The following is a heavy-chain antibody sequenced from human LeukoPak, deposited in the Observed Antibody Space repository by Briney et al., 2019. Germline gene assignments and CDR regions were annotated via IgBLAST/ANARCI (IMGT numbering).Heavy chain of an antibody. CDR2: IEQDGSVN. Sequence: GGSLRLSCAASRLAFSYYWMSCGRQAPGNGLEWVANIEQDGSVNHYVDSVKGRFTVSRDNAKNSLYLQMNSLRDEETAVYSCAVYYSSGPIAYWGQGTLVTVSS. CDR1: RLAFSYYW. CDR3: AVYYSSGPIAY. J-gene: IGHJ4*02. D-gene: IGHD3-22*01. V-gene: IGHV3-7*01.